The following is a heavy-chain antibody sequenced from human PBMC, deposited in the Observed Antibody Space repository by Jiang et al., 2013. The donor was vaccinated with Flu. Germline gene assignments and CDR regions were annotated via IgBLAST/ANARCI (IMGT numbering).Heavy chain of an antibody. V-gene: IGHV4-59*01. D-gene: IGHD3-16*01. J-gene: IGHJ4*02. CDR3: ARDGDYVWGRPTD. CDR2: IYYSGST. CDR1: GGSISSYY. Sequence: LLKPSETLSLTCTVSGGSISSYYWSWIRQPPGKGLEWIGYIYYSGSTNYNPSLKSRVTISVDTSKNQFSLKLSSVTAADTAVYYCARDGDYVWGRPTDWGQGTLVTVSS.